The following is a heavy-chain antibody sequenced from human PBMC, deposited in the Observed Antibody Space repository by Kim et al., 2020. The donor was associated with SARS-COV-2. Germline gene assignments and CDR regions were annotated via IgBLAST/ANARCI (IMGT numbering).Heavy chain of an antibody. J-gene: IGHJ2*01. CDR3: ARRAAGYWYFDL. Sequence: SAASVEGRFTISRDNSKNTMYLKMNSLRAGDTAVYYCARRAAGYWYFDLWGRGTLVTVSS. V-gene: IGHV3-66*01. D-gene: IGHD6-13*01.